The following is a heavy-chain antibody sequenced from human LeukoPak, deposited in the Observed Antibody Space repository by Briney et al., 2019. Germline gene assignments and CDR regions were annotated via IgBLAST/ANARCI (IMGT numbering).Heavy chain of an antibody. CDR1: GFTFSSYA. V-gene: IGHV3-23*01. D-gene: IGHD6-19*01. J-gene: IGHJ4*02. CDR2: ISGSGGST. Sequence: PGGSLRLSCAASGFTFSSYAMSWVRQAPGKGLEWVSAISGSGGSTYCADSVKGRFTISRDNSKNTLYLQMNSLRAEDTAVYYCARDRGYTSGWPNFDYWGQGTLVTVSS. CDR3: ARDRGYTSGWPNFDY.